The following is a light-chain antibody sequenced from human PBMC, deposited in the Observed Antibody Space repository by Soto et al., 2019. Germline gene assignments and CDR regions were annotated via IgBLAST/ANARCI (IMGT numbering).Light chain of an antibody. CDR2: GAS. CDR1: QSFRGL. Sequence: EVVLTQSPVTLSLSPGERATLSCRASQSFRGLLAWYQQKPGQAPRLLIYGASTRATGIPARFSGSGSGTDFTLTISRLEPEDSAVYYCQQYGGSPSITFGQGTRLEIK. CDR3: QQYGGSPSIT. V-gene: IGKV3-20*01. J-gene: IGKJ5*01.